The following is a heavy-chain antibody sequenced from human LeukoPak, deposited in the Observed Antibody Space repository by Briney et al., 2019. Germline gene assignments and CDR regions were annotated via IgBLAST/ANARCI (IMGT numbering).Heavy chain of an antibody. V-gene: IGHV3-23*01. CDR2: VSGSGLST. CDR3: AKDRISVAAPYNWFDP. Sequence: GGSLRLSCAAPGFTFSNYAMSWVRQPPGKGLEWVSTVSGSGLSTYSADSVKGRFTISRDNSKNTLSLQMNSLRAEDTAVYYCAKDRISVAAPYNWFDPWGQGTLVTVSS. J-gene: IGHJ5*02. D-gene: IGHD2-15*01. CDR1: GFTFSNYA.